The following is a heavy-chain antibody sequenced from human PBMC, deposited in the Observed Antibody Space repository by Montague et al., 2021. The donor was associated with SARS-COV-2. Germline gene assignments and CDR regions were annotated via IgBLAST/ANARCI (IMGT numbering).Heavy chain of an antibody. D-gene: IGHD4-17*01. CDR3: AGGSRVTTDY. CDR1: GSNVNDNY. CDR2: IYRGCSST. J-gene: IGHJ4*02. Sequence: SLRLSCAASGSNVNDNYLTLIRPAPGKGLEWVSVIYRGCSSTYYADSVKGRFTISRDIYKNMVYLQMNKLRPEDTAVYYCAGGSRVTTDYWGQGTLVTVSS. V-gene: IGHV3-66*02.